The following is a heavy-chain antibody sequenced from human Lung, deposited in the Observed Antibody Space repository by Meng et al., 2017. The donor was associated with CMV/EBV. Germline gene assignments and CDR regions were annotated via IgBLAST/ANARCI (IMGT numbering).Heavy chain of an antibody. Sequence: GEXXKISCAASGSTFSSYAMSWVRQAPGKGLEWVSAISGSGGSTYYADSVKGRFTISRDNSKNTLYLQMNSLRAEDTAVYYCAKDKIFGVTLDYWGQG. D-gene: IGHD3-3*01. CDR3: AKDKIFGVTLDY. V-gene: IGHV3-23*01. J-gene: IGHJ4*02. CDR2: ISGSGGST. CDR1: GSTFSSYA.